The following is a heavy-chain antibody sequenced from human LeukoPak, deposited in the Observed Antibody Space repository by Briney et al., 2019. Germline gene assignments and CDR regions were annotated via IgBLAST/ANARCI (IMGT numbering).Heavy chain of an antibody. J-gene: IGHJ6*02. V-gene: IGHV1-2*02. CDR1: GYTFTGYY. CDR2: INPNSGGT. CDR3: ARDGQDCSSTSCYRLIYYYGMDV. D-gene: IGHD2-2*01. Sequence: ASVKVSCKASGYTFTGYYMHWVRQAPGQGLEWMGWINPNSGGTNYAQKFQGRVTMTRDTSIRTAYMELSRLRSDDTAVYYCARDGQDCSSTSCYRLIYYYGMDVWGQGTTVTVSS.